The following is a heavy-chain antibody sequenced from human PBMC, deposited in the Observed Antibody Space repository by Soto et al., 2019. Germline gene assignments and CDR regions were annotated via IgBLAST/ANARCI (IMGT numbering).Heavy chain of an antibody. V-gene: IGHV1-8*01. CDR3: ARDSGDFWSGSPNPWFDP. CDR2: MNPNSGNT. Sequence: ASVKVSCKASGYTFTSYDINWVRQATGQGLEWMGWMNPNSGNTGYAQKFQGRVTMTRNTSISTAYMELSSLRSEDTAVYYCARDSGDFWSGSPNPWFDPWGQGTLVTVSS. CDR1: GYTFTSYD. D-gene: IGHD3-3*01. J-gene: IGHJ5*02.